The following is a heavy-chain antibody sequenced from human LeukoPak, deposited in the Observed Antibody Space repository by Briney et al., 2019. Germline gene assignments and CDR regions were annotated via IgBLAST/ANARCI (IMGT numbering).Heavy chain of an antibody. CDR2: ISSSGSTI. CDR3: ARVRTNDNWFDP. Sequence: PGGSLRLSCAASGFTFSDYYMSWIRQAPGKGLEWVSYISSSGSTIYYADSVKGRFTISRDNAKNSLYLQMNSLRAEDTAAYYCARVRTNDNWFDPWGQGTLVTVSS. J-gene: IGHJ5*02. V-gene: IGHV3-11*01. D-gene: IGHD1-14*01. CDR1: GFTFSDYY.